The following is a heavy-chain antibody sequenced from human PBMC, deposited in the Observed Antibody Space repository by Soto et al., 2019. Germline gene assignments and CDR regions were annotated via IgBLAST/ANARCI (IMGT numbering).Heavy chain of an antibody. V-gene: IGHV4-61*01. D-gene: IGHD3-10*01. J-gene: IGHJ6*02. CDR3: ARHMWFGESYYYYGMDV. CDR1: GGSVSSGSYY. Sequence: SETLSLTCTVSGGSVSSGSYYWSWIRQPPGKGLEWIGYIYYSGSTNYNPSLKSRVTISVDTSKNQFSLTLSSVTAADTAVYYCARHMWFGESYYYYGMDVWGQGTTVTVSS. CDR2: IYYSGST.